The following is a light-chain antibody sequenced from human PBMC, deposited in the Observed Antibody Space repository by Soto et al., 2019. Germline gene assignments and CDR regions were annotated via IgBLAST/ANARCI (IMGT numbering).Light chain of an antibody. J-gene: IGLJ3*02. CDR1: SSNIGAGYD. V-gene: IGLV1-40*01. CDR2: GNS. Sequence: QSVLTQPPSVSGAPGQRVTISCTGSSSNIGAGYDVHWYQQLPGTAPKLLIYGNSNRPSGVPDRFSGSKSGTSASLAITGHQAEDEADYYCQSYDCSLSALFGGGTKLTVL. CDR3: QSYDCSLSAL.